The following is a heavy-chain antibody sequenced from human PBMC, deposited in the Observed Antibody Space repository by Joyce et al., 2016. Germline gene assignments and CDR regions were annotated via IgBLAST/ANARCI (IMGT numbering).Heavy chain of an antibody. CDR3: ARGGTSSDHFFFYTLDI. V-gene: IGHV1-69*12. Sequence: QVLLVQSGATVKRPGSSLKVSCKSSGGAFSNVTVNWVRQAPGQRLEWMGGIIPVLGAAKYAEHFQGRVTLTADLSTRTAFMELSSLTSADTAVYYCARGGTSSDHFFFYTLDIWGPGTTVIVSS. D-gene: IGHD1-14*01. CDR2: IIPVLGAA. CDR1: GGAFSNVT. J-gene: IGHJ6*02.